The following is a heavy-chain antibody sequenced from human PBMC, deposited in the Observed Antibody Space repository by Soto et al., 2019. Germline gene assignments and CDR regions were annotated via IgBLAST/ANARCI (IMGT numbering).Heavy chain of an antibody. J-gene: IGHJ6*02. CDR1: GYTLISLG. Sequence: QVQLVQSGPEMMKPGASVKVSCKTSGYTLISLGISWVRLVPGQGLEWMGWINTYNGDTKYAQKFQPKVTMITDTPTNTAKMELPIVTPDNTAVYYYATDIMIRARWGYATAPLYTDTGMDVWGQGTTVAVSS. CDR3: ATDIMIRARWGYATAPLYTDTGMDV. CDR2: INTYNGDT. D-gene: IGHD3-16*01. V-gene: IGHV1-18*01.